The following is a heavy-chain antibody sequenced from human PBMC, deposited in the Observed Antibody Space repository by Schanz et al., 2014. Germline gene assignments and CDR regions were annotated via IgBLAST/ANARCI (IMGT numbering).Heavy chain of an antibody. CDR3: ARDKGGYYPFDY. V-gene: IGHV3-7*01. CDR2: IKQDGREK. J-gene: IGHJ4*02. CDR1: KFTFSGYG. Sequence: VQLVESGGGVVQPGGSLTLSCAASKFTFSGYGMHWVRQAPGKGLDWVANIKQDGREKYYVDSVKGRFTISRDNAKNSLYLQMNSLRAEDTAVYYCARDKGGYYPFDYWGQGTLVTVSS. D-gene: IGHD3-3*01.